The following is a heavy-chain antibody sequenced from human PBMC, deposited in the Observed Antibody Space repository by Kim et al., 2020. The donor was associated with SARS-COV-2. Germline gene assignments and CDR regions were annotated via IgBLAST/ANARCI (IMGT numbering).Heavy chain of an antibody. V-gene: IGHV3-23*01. CDR3: AKGRGIAAAGETDY. D-gene: IGHD6-13*01. Sequence: EDSVKGRVTISRGNSKNTMYLQKNSLRGEDTAVYYCAKGRGIAAAGETDYWGQGTLVTVSS. J-gene: IGHJ4*02.